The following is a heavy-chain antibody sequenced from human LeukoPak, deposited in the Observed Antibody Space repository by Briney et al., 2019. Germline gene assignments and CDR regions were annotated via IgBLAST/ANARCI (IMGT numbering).Heavy chain of an antibody. D-gene: IGHD3-3*01. CDR2: ISGSGGST. CDR3: AKDSPIQEWSPAWRGNY. J-gene: IGHJ4*02. CDR1: GFTFSSYD. Sequence: PGGSLRLSCAASGFTFSSYDMSWVRQAPGKGLEWVSAISGSGGSTYYADSVKGRFTISRDNSKNTLYLQMNSLRAEDTAVYYCAKDSPIQEWSPAWRGNYWGQGTLVTVSS. V-gene: IGHV3-23*01.